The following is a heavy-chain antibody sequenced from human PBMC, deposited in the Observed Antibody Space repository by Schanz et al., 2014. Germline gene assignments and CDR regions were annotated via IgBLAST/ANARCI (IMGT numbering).Heavy chain of an antibody. CDR1: GFTFNSYA. CDR2: IWYDGSNK. D-gene: IGHD2-15*01. V-gene: IGHV3-30*02. Sequence: QLVGSGGGLIQPGGSLRLSCAASGFTFNSYAMTWVRQAPGKGLEWVAFIWYDGSNKYYADSVKGRFTISRDNSENTLYLQMNSLSADDTAVFYCAKGMGYCSGGTCYDYYYYGLDVWGQGTTVTVSS. CDR3: AKGMGYCSGGTCYDYYYYGLDV. J-gene: IGHJ6*02.